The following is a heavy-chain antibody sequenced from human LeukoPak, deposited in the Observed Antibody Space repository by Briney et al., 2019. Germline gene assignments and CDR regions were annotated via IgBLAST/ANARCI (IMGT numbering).Heavy chain of an antibody. J-gene: IGHJ4*02. CDR1: GFTFSSYA. D-gene: IGHD3-10*01. CDR2: ISGSGGST. V-gene: IGHV3-23*01. Sequence: GGSLRLSCAASGFTFSSYAMSWVRQVPGKGLEWVSGISGSGGSTYFADSVKGRFTISRDNSKKTLYLQMNSLRAEDTAVYYCAKDPRTWFGELLSPSYFDYWGLGTLVTVSS. CDR3: AKDPRTWFGELLSPSYFDY.